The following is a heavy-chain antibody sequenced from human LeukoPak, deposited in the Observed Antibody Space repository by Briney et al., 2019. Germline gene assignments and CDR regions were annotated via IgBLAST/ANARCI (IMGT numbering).Heavy chain of an antibody. D-gene: IGHD2-8*01. CDR2: INPNSGGT. J-gene: IGHJ6*02. V-gene: IGHV1-2*02. CDR3: ARGGVALSYYGMDV. CDR1: GYTFTGYY. Sequence: ASVKVSCKASGYTFTGYYMHWVRQAPGQGREWMGWINPNSGGTNYAQKFQGRVTMTRDTSISTAYMELSRLRSDDTAVYYCARGGVALSYYGMDVWGQGTTVTVSS.